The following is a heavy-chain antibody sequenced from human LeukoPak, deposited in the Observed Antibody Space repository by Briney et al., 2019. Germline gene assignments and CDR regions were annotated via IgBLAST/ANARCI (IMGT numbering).Heavy chain of an antibody. Sequence: SETLSLTCAVYGGSFSGYYWSWIRQPPGKGLEWIGEINHSGSTKCNPSLKSRVVISVDTSKNQFSLKLRSVTAADTAVYYCAPYGSGSYHLGYWGQGTLVTVSS. D-gene: IGHD3-10*01. CDR3: APYGSGSYHLGY. CDR1: GGSFSGYY. J-gene: IGHJ4*02. CDR2: INHSGST. V-gene: IGHV4-34*01.